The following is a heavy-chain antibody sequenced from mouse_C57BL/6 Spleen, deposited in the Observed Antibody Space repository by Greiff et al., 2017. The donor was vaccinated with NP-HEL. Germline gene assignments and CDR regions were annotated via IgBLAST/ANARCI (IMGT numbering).Heavy chain of an antibody. CDR3: ARGRGSSQYYFDY. CDR1: GYTFTSYG. D-gene: IGHD1-1*01. V-gene: IGHV1-81*01. Sequence: LVESGAELARPGASVKLSCKASGYTFTSYGISWVKQRTGQGLEWIGEIYPRSGNTYYNEKFKGKATLTADKSSSTAYMELRSLTSEDSAVYFCARGRGSSQYYFDYWGQGTTLTVSS. CDR2: IYPRSGNT. J-gene: IGHJ2*01.